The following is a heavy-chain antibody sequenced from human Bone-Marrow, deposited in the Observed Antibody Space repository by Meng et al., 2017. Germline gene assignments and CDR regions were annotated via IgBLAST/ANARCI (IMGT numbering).Heavy chain of an antibody. CDR3: ARDPGGAYFDY. CDR1: GYTFTNYG. D-gene: IGHD4-23*01. Sequence: HVQLVQSGAEVEKPGASVKVSFKASGYTFTNYGFSWVRQAPGQGLEWMGWINVYNGKTKYEQNIQGRLTLNTDTSTSTAYMDLRSLRSDDTAVYYCARDPGGAYFDYWGQGTLVTVSS. V-gene: IGHV1-18*01. J-gene: IGHJ4*02. CDR2: INVYNGKT.